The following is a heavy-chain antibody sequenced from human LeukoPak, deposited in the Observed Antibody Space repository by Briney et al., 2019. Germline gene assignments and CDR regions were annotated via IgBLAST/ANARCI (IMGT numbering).Heavy chain of an antibody. Sequence: KASETLSLTCTVSGGSISSGDYYWSWIRQPPGKGLEWIGYIYYSGSTYDNPSLKSRVTISVDTSKNQFSLKLSSVTAADTAVYYCARGGRWLRLRIDYFDYWGQGTLVTVSS. CDR1: GGSISSGDYY. V-gene: IGHV4-30-4*01. CDR3: ARGGRWLRLRIDYFDY. CDR2: IYYSGST. D-gene: IGHD5-24*01. J-gene: IGHJ4*02.